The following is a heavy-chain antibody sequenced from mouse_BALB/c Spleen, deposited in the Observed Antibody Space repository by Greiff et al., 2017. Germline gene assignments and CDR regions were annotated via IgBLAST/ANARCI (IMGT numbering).Heavy chain of an antibody. J-gene: IGHJ4*01. CDR2: IDPENGDT. D-gene: IGHD1-1*01. Sequence: EVKLQQSGAELVRSGASVKLSCTASGFNIKDYYMHWVKQRPEQGLEWIGWIDPENGDTEYAPKFQGKATMTADTSSNTAYLQLSSLTSEDTAVYYCNVPYYGSSYSYAMDYWGQGTSVTVSS. V-gene: IGHV14-4*02. CDR3: NVPYYGSSYSYAMDY. CDR1: GFNIKDYY.